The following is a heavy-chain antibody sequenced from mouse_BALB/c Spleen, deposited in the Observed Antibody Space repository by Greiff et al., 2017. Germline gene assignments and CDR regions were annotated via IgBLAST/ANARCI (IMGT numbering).Heavy chain of an antibody. V-gene: IGHV3-6*02. J-gene: IGHJ2*01. CDR1: GYSITSGYY. Sequence: VQLKESGPGLVKPSQSLSLTCSVTGYSITSGYYWNWIRQFPGNKLEWMGYISYDGSNNYNPSLKNRISITRDTSKNQFFLKLNSVTTEDTATYYCARDLGRVYFDYWGQGTTLTVSS. CDR2: ISYDGSN. D-gene: IGHD4-1*01. CDR3: ARDLGRVYFDY.